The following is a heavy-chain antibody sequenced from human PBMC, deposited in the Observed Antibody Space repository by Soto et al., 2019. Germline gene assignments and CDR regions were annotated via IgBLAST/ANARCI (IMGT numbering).Heavy chain of an antibody. V-gene: IGHV3-30*18. D-gene: IGHD3-22*01. CDR3: AKDDDTEGAFDY. CDR2: ISYDGSNK. CDR1: GFTFSSYG. J-gene: IGHJ4*02. Sequence: GGSLRLSCAASGFTFSSYGMHWVRQAPGKGLEWVAVISYDGSNKYYADSVKGRFTISRDNSKNTLYLQMNSLRAEDTAVYYCAKDDDTEGAFDYWGQGTLVTVSS.